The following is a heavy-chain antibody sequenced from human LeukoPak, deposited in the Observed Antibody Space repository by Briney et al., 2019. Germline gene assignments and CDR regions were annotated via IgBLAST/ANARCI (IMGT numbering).Heavy chain of an antibody. CDR2: ISSSSTYM. J-gene: IGHJ4*02. Sequence: GGSLRLSCAASGFTFSTYSMNWVRQTPGKGLEWVSSISSSSTYMHSADSVKGRFTISRDNAKNSLYLQMNNLEAEDTAVYYCARGDLESTVTTFGYWGQGTLVTVSS. CDR3: ARGDLESTVTTFGY. CDR1: GFTFSTYS. D-gene: IGHD4-17*01. V-gene: IGHV3-21*01.